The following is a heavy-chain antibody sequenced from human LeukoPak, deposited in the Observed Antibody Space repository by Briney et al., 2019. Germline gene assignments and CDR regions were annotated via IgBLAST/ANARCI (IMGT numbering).Heavy chain of an antibody. D-gene: IGHD6-13*01. J-gene: IGHJ3*02. V-gene: IGHV2-5*05. CDR1: GLSLSTSGVG. Sequence: SGPTLVNPTQTLTLTCTFSGLSLSTSGVGVGWIRQPPGKALEWLALIYWDDDKRYGPSLKSRLTITKDTSKNQVVLTMTNMDPVDTATYYCAHRRLTEQDPNAFDIWGQGTMVTVSS. CDR2: IYWDDDK. CDR3: AHRRLTEQDPNAFDI.